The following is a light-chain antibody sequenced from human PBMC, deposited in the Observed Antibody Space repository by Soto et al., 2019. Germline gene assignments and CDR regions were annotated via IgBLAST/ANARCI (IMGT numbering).Light chain of an antibody. V-gene: IGLV2-14*01. Sequence: QSALTQPASVSGSPGQSITISCTGTSSDIGVYKYVSWYQQHPGKAPKLMIYEVTYRPSGVSNRFSGSKSGNTASLTISGLQAEDEAGYYCSSYTTSSTYVFGTGTKVTVL. CDR3: SSYTTSSTYV. CDR2: EVT. CDR1: SSDIGVYKY. J-gene: IGLJ1*01.